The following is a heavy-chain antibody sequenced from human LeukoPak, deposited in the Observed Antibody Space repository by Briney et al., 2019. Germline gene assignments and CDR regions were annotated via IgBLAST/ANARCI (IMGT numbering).Heavy chain of an antibody. V-gene: IGHV3-7*01. J-gene: IGHJ4*02. Sequence: GGSLTLSCAASGFTFSSYWMSWVRQAPGKGLEWVATIKYDGSEKYYVDPVKGRFTISRDNAKNSLYLQMNSLSGEDTAVYFCARPSFTSGSYFDHWGQGTLVTVSS. CDR3: ARPSFTSGSYFDH. D-gene: IGHD3-22*01. CDR1: GFTFSSYW. CDR2: IKYDGSEK.